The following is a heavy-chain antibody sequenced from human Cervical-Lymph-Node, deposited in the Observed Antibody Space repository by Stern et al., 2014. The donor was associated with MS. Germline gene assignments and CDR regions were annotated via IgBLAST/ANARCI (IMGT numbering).Heavy chain of an antibody. CDR1: GFTFSSYA. CDR2: ISGSDGST. V-gene: IGHV3-23*04. J-gene: IGHJ4*02. CDR3: AKVYGSGPFDY. Sequence: EVQLVESGGTLVQPGGSLRLSCAASGFTFSSYAMSWVRQAPGKGLEWVSVISGSDGSTFYADSVKGRFTISRDNSKSTLFLQMNSLRAEDTAVYYCAKVYGSGPFDYWGQGTLVTVSS. D-gene: IGHD6-19*01.